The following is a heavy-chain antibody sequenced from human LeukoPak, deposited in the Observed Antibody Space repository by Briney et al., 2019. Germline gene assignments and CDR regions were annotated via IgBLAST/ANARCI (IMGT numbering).Heavy chain of an antibody. CDR1: GGSISSGSYY. CDR3: ARVKYERYFDY. D-gene: IGHD1-1*01. Sequence: SETLSLTCTVSGGSISSGSYYWSWIRQPAGKGLEWIGRIYTSGSTNYNPSLKSRVTISVDTSKNQFSLKLSSVTAADTAVYYCARVKYERYFDYWGQGTLVTVSS. CDR2: IYTSGST. J-gene: IGHJ4*02. V-gene: IGHV4-61*02.